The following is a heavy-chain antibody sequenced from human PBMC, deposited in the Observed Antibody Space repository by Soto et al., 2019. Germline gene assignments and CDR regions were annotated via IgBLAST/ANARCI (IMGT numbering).Heavy chain of an antibody. V-gene: IGHV3-23*01. D-gene: IGHD1-26*01. J-gene: IGHJ5*01. Sequence: EVLLLESGGGLVQPGGSLRLSCAASGFTFSSYAMRWVRPAPVKGLEWVSAISGRGGRTYYADPGKGRFTISRDNSKITMYLHMNSLSAEVTAVYYFARAGIRSDYDSRGQGTLVTVPS. CDR2: ISGRGGRT. CDR3: ARAGIRSDYDS. CDR1: GFTFSSYA.